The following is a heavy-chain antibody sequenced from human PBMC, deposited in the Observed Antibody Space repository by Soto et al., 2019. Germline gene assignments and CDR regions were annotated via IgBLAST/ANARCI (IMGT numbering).Heavy chain of an antibody. CDR2: IYYSGST. Sequence: SETLSLTCTVSGGSISSSSYYWGWIRQPPGKGLEWIGSIYYSGSTYYNPSLKSRVTISVETSKNQLYLKLSSVTAADTVVYYCARQTTIFGVVTKVGPASLFNKIDYWGQGTLVTVSS. J-gene: IGHJ4*02. CDR3: ARQTTIFGVVTKVGPASLFNKIDY. CDR1: GGSISSSSYY. D-gene: IGHD3-3*01. V-gene: IGHV4-39*01.